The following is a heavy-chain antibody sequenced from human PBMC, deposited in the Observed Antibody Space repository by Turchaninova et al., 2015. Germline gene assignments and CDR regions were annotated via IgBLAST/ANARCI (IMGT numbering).Heavy chain of an antibody. D-gene: IGHD2-8*01. CDR2: IIPAFGAA. CDR1: GGTFSSYA. Sequence: QLQLVQSGAEVKKPGSSVQVSCTASGGTFSSYAINWVRQAPGQGLEWMGGIIPAFGAANYAQRLQGRVTITADEFTNTAYMELTSLRSEDTAVYYCARDRGQWRDSYYFYYYMDVWGKGTTVTVSS. J-gene: IGHJ6*03. CDR3: ARDRGQWRDSYYFYYYMDV. V-gene: IGHV1-69*01.